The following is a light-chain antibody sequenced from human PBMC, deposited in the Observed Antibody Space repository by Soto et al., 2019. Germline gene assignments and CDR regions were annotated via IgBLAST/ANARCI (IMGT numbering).Light chain of an antibody. CDR1: QSISSW. CDR2: DVS. CDR3: QQSYSTPPT. Sequence: DIQMTQSPSTLSSSVGDIFTITCRASQSISSWLAWYQQKPGKAPKLLIYDVSSLQSGVPSRFSGSGSGTDFTLTISSLQPEDFATYYCQQSYSTPPTFGQGTKVDIK. J-gene: IGKJ1*01. V-gene: IGKV1-39*01.